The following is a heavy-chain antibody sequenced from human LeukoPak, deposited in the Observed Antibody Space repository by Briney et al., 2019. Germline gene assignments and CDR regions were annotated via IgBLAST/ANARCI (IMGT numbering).Heavy chain of an antibody. CDR2: ISSSGSTI. J-gene: IGHJ4*02. CDR1: GFTFSSYE. V-gene: IGHV3-48*03. CDR3: ARDYGDYLDY. D-gene: IGHD4-17*01. Sequence: GGSLRLSCAASGFTFSSYEMNWVRQAPGKGLEWVSYISSSGSTIYYADSVKGRFTISRDNAKNSPYLQMNSLRAEDTAVYYCARDYGDYLDYWGQGTLVTVSS.